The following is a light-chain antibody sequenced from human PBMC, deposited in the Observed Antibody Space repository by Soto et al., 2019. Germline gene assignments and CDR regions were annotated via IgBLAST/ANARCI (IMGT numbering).Light chain of an antibody. Sequence: EIVLTQSPGTLSLSPGERATLSCRASQSVSSSSLAWYQQKPGQAPRLLIYAASSRATGIPDRFSGSGSGTDFTLTISRLEPEDFAVYYCQQYGSSPFTFGPGTKVDI. J-gene: IGKJ3*01. V-gene: IGKV3-20*01. CDR2: AAS. CDR1: QSVSSSS. CDR3: QQYGSSPFT.